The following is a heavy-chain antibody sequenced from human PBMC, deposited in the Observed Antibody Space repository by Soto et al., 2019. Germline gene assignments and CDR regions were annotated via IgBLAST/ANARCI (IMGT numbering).Heavy chain of an antibody. CDR1: GFTFDDYA. V-gene: IGHV3-9*01. CDR2: ISWNSGSI. Sequence: PGGSLRLSCAASGFTFDDYAMHWVRQAPGKGLEWVSGISWNSGSIGYADSVKGRFTISRDNAKNSLYLQMNSLRAEDTALYYCAKGGRGCSCGSCYSFAFDIWGQGTMVTVSS. J-gene: IGHJ3*02. CDR3: AKGGRGCSCGSCYSFAFDI. D-gene: IGHD2-15*01.